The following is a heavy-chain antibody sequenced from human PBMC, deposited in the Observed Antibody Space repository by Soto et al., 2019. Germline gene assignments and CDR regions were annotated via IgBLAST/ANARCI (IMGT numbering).Heavy chain of an antibody. CDR3: ARGTRDGYNYYRNYYYGMDV. CDR2: IYTSGST. J-gene: IGHJ6*02. CDR1: GGSISSYY. D-gene: IGHD1-1*01. Sequence: PSETLSLTCTVSGGSISSYYWSWIRQPAGKGLEWIGRIYTSGSTNYNPSLKSRVTMSVDTSKNQFSLKLSSVTAADTAVYYCARGTRDGYNYYRNYYYGMDVWGQGTTVTVS. V-gene: IGHV4-4*07.